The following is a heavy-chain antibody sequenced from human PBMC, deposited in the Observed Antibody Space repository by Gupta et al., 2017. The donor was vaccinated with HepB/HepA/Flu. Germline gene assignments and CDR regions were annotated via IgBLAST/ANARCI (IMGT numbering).Heavy chain of an antibody. CDR3: ARHGGEDS. D-gene: IGHD2-15*01. V-gene: IGHV4-59*08. CDR2: IYYTGST. Sequence: QVQLQESGPGLVKPSETLSLTCTVSGVSINTYYWRWIRHPPGGGLEWIGYIYYTGSTNANPSLKSRVTISIDMPKNQFSLRLKSVTAADTAVYYCARHGGEDSWGQGTRVTVSS. CDR1: GVSINTYY. J-gene: IGHJ4*02.